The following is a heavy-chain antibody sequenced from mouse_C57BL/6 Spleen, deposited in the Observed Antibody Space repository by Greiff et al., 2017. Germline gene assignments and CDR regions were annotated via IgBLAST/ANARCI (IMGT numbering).Heavy chain of an antibody. Sequence: EVQLQQSVAELVRPGASVKLSCTASGFNIKNTYMHWVKQRPEQGLEWIGRIDPANGNTNYDQKFQGKATITADTSSNTAYLQLSSLTSEDTAIYYCALITTGVAEYYFDYGGQGTTLTVSA. CDR3: ALITTGVAEYYFDY. V-gene: IGHV14-3*01. CDR1: GFNIKNTY. J-gene: IGHJ2*01. CDR2: IDPANGNT. D-gene: IGHD1-1*01.